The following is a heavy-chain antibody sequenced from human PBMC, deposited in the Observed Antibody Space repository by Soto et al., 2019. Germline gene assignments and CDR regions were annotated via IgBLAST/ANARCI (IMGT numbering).Heavy chain of an antibody. D-gene: IGHD3-10*01. J-gene: IGHJ2*01. CDR3: ARQEGRHLCWNFDL. CDR2: ISRSSSYT. CDR1: GFTFSNYN. Sequence: EVQLVESGGGLVKPGGSLRLSCAASGFTFSNYNMNWVRQAPGKGLEWVSSISRSSSYTYYADSVKGRFTITRDNAQNSLYLQTNSLRAEDSAVYYCARQEGRHLCWNFDLWGRGILVTVSS. V-gene: IGHV3-21*06.